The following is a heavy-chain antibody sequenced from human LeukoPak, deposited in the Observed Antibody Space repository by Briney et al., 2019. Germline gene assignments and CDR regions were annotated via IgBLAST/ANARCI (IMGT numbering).Heavy chain of an antibody. V-gene: IGHV3-23*01. D-gene: IGHD6-13*01. Sequence: GSLRLSCAASGFTFSSHAMSWVRQAPGKGLEWVSAITFSGDTYYADSVKGRFTISRDKSRNTLYLQMNSLRAEDTALYYCAIPSASTWEGRDYWGQGTLVTVSS. CDR1: GFTFSSHA. CDR2: ITFSGDT. CDR3: AIPSASTWEGRDY. J-gene: IGHJ4*02.